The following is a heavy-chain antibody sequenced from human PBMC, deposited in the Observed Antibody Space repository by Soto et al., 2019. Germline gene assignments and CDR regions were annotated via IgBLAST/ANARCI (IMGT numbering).Heavy chain of an antibody. V-gene: IGHV3-23*01. CDR1: GFTFSSYA. CDR2: ISGSGGST. J-gene: IGHJ4*02. D-gene: IGHD3-22*01. CDR3: AKDGAYMYYYDSSGYLDY. Sequence: TGGSLRLSCAASGFTFSSYAMSWVRQAPGKGLEWVSAISGSGGSTYYADSVKGRFTISRDNSKNTLYLQMNSLRAEDTAVYYCAKDGAYMYYYDSSGYLDYWGQGTLVTVSS.